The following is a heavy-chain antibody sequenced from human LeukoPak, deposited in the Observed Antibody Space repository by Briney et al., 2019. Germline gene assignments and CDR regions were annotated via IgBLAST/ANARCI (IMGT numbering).Heavy chain of an antibody. CDR2: ITATGVST. D-gene: IGHD4-17*01. V-gene: IGHV3-23*01. CDR3: SVTTNLPFDY. Sequence: GGSPRLSCAASGFTFNSNAMSWVRQAPGKGLEWVSAITATGVSTFYADSVKGRFTISRDNSKNTLYLQMNSLRADDTAVYYCSVTTNLPFDYWGQGTLVTVSS. CDR1: GFTFNSNA. J-gene: IGHJ4*02.